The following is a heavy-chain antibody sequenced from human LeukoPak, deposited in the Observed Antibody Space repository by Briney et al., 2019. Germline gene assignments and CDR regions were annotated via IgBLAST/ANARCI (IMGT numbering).Heavy chain of an antibody. D-gene: IGHD1-26*01. CDR3: ARDQRGWELLSRLRQFYWYFDL. Sequence: GGSLRLSCAASGFTFSSYWMSWVRQAPGKGLEWVANIKQDGSEKYYVDSVKGRFTISRDNAKNSLYLQMNSLRAEDTAVYYCARDQRGWELLSRLRQFYWYFDLWGRGTLVTVSS. CDR2: IKQDGSEK. CDR1: GFTFSSYW. V-gene: IGHV3-7*01. J-gene: IGHJ2*01.